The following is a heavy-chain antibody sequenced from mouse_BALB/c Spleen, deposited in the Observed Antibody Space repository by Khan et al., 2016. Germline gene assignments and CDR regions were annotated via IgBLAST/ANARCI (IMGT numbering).Heavy chain of an antibody. V-gene: IGHV1-26*01. CDR3: ASIGVHCVG. J-gene: IGHJ2*01. Sequence: VQLKQSGPDLVKPGASVNISCKASGYSFTGYYMHWVKRSHGKSLEWIGRVNPNNGGTSYNPKLKGKAILTVDKSSSIAYMQLRSLTSEDSAVYYCASIGVHCVGWGQGTTLTVSS. CDR1: GYSFTGYY. CDR2: VNPNNGGT. D-gene: IGHD3-1*01.